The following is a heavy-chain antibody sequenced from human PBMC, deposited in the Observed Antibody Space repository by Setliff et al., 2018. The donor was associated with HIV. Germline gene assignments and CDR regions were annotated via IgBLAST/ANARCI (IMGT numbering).Heavy chain of an antibody. J-gene: IGHJ4*02. D-gene: IGHD3-16*01. V-gene: IGHV3-21*01. CDR2: ISSSGNYM. CDR3: ARDRAYASFDY. Sequence: PGGSLRLSCVASGFNFTSYSMNWVRQAPGKGLEWVSSISSSGNYMFYADSVKGRFTISRDNAGNSLSLLMNSLRAEDTAVYYCARDRAYASFDYWGQGALVTVSS. CDR1: GFNFTSYS.